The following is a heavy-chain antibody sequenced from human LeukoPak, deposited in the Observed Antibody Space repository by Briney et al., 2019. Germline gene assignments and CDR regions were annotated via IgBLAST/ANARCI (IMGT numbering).Heavy chain of an antibody. CDR2: ISGSGGAT. D-gene: IGHD3-10*01. CDR1: GFTFNTYG. V-gene: IGHV3-23*01. J-gene: IGHJ4*02. CDR3: ARGGVDYYGSGTYYLMYYFDY. Sequence: GGSLRLSCAASGFTFNTYGMSWVRQAPGKGLEWVSGISGSGGATYYADSVKGRFTISRDDPHNTLYLQMNSLRAEDTAVYFCARGGVDYYGSGTYYLMYYFDYWGQGTLVTVSS.